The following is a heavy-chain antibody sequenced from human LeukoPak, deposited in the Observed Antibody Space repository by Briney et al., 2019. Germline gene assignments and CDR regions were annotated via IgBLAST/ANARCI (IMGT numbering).Heavy chain of an antibody. D-gene: IGHD6-19*01. J-gene: IGHJ4*02. Sequence: GGSLRLSCAASGFTFSTYAMNWVRQAPAKGLEWVSTIGGGGPTTDYADSVKGRFTISRDNSKSTLYLQMNSLRAEDTAVYFCARGFLGGTDQYFDSWGQGTLVTVSS. CDR2: IGGGGPTT. CDR1: GFTFSTYA. V-gene: IGHV3-23*01. CDR3: ARGFLGGTDQYFDS.